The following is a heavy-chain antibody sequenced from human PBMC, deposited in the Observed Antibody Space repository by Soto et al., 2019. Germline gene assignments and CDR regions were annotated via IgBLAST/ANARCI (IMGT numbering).Heavy chain of an antibody. CDR1: GGSISSRGYY. J-gene: IGHJ5*02. V-gene: IGHV4-39*01. CDR3: ATSNWFDP. Sequence: QLQLQESGPGLVKPSETLSLTCTVSGGSISSRGYYWGWIRQPPGKGLEWIGTIYYSGSTYYNPSRRSRVAISVDTSKTQFSLTLSSVTAADTAGYYCATSNWFDPWGQGSLVTVSS. CDR2: IYYSGST.